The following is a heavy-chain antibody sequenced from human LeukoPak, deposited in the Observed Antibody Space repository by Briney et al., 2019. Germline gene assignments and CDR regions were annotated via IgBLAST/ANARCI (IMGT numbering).Heavy chain of an antibody. CDR3: AREPRDYYDSSGYYLGAFDI. J-gene: IGHJ3*02. D-gene: IGHD3-22*01. CDR1: GGSISSYY. CDR2: IYTSGST. Sequence: PSETLSLTCTVSGGSISSYYWSWIRQPAGKGLEWIGRIYTSGSTNYNPSLKSRVTISVDTSKNQFSLKLSSVTAADTAVYYCAREPRDYYDSSGYYLGAFDIWGQGTMVTVSS. V-gene: IGHV4-4*07.